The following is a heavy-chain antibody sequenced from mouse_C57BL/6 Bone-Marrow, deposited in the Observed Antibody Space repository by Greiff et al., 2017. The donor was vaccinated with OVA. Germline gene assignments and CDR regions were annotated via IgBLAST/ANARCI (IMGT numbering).Heavy chain of an antibody. J-gene: IGHJ4*01. V-gene: IGHV1-55*01. CDR3: ARSPLWYYAMDY. CDR1: GYTFTSYW. CDR2: IYPGSGST. Sequence: VQLQQPGAELVKPGASVKMSCKASGYTFTSYWITWVKQRPGQGLEWIGDIYPGSGSTNYNEKFKSKATLTVDTASSTAYMQLSSLTSEDSAVYYCARSPLWYYAMDYWGQGTSVTVSS. D-gene: IGHD1-1*02.